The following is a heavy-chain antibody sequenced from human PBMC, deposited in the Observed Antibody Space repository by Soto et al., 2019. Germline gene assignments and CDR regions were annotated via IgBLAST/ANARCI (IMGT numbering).Heavy chain of an antibody. CDR3: ARAKSYDFWSAYPRPYFGYYYMDV. CDR1: GGSISSGY. CDR2: IYYSGST. J-gene: IGHJ6*03. Sequence: SETLSLTCTVSGGSISSGYWSWIRQPPGKGLEWIGYIYYSGSTNYNPSLKSRVTISLDTSKNQFSLKLSSVTAADTAVYYCARAKSYDFWSAYPRPYFGYYYMDVWGKGTTVPVSS. V-gene: IGHV4-59*01. D-gene: IGHD3-3*01.